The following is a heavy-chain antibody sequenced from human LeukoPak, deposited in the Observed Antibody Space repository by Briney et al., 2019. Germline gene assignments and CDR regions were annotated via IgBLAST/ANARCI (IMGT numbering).Heavy chain of an antibody. CDR1: GVSISSSSYY. CDR3: ARGRGREVLITKSRRSFWFDS. Sequence: PSETLSLTCTVSGVSISSSSYYWGWIRQPPGKGLEWSGSIYYSGRTYDHPSLKSRVTISVDTSKNQLSLKLSSVTAADTAVYYCARGRGREVLITKSRRSFWFDSWGQGTLVTVSS. CDR2: IYYSGRT. J-gene: IGHJ5*01. D-gene: IGHD3-22*01. V-gene: IGHV4-39*07.